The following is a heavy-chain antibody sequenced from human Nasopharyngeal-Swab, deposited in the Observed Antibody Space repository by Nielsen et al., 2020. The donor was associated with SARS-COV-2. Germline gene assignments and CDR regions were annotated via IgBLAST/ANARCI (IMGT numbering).Heavy chain of an antibody. CDR1: GGSFNDYS. V-gene: IGHV4-34*01. Sequence: SETLSLTCAVSGGSFNDYSWSWIRQSPGKGLECIGEINHSGITNYNPSLKSRVTISVDTAKNHLSLKLTSVTAADTAVYFCSSGRVVYGGYDPLTPRHYLNYWGQGTQVTVSS. CDR3: SSGRVVYGGYDPLTPRHYLNY. J-gene: IGHJ4*02. CDR2: INHSGIT. D-gene: IGHD5-12*01.